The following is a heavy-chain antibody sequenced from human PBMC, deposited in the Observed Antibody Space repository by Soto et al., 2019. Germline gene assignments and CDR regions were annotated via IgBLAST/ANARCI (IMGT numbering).Heavy chain of an antibody. CDR3: ARDSGGWFDP. Sequence: SETLSLTCTVSGGSISGYYWNWIRQPPGKGLEWIGYNHHSGSTDYNPSLKSRVTISVDTSKNKSSLKLSSVPAADTAVYYCARDSGGWFDPWGQGTLVTVSS. J-gene: IGHJ5*02. CDR1: GGSISGYY. CDR2: NHHSGST. V-gene: IGHV4-59*01. D-gene: IGHD1-26*01.